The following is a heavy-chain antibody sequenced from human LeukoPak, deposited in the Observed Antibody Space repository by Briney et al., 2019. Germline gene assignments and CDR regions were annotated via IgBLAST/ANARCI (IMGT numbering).Heavy chain of an antibody. V-gene: IGHV4-34*01. Sequence: SETLSLTCAVYGGSFSGYYWSWIRQPPGKGLEWIGEINHSGSTNYNPSLKSRVTISVDTSKNQFSLKLSSVTAADTAVYYCARHIVVVTATNFDYWGQGTLVTVSS. D-gene: IGHD2-21*02. CDR3: ARHIVVVTATNFDY. CDR2: INHSGST. J-gene: IGHJ4*02. CDR1: GGSFSGYY.